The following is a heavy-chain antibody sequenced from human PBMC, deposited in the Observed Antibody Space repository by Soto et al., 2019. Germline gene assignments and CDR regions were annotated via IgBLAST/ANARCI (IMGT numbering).Heavy chain of an antibody. CDR2: IIPILGIA. D-gene: IGHD5-18*01. J-gene: IGHJ4*02. V-gene: IGHV1-69*02. CDR3: ARGSGYSYGRRFYFDY. CDR1: GGTFSSYT. Sequence: QVQLVQSGAEVKKPGSSVKVSCKASGGTFSSYTISWVRQAPGQGLEWMGRIIPILGIANYAQKFQGRVTITXXKXTXXAYMELSSLRSEDTAVYYCARGSGYSYGRRFYFDYWGQGTLVTVSS.